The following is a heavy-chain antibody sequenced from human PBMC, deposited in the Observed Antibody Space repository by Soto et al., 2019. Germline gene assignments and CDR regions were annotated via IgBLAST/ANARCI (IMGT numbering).Heavy chain of an antibody. CDR2: ISHDGNDK. D-gene: IGHD3-3*01. Sequence: GGSLRLSCAASGFTFSSYTMHWVRQTPGKGLERVAVISHDGNDKYYADSVKGRFTISRDNSENTLYLQMNSLRREDTSVYYCARDKRDLRFLEWSYYFDYWGQGTLVTVSS. CDR3: ARDKRDLRFLEWSYYFDY. J-gene: IGHJ4*02. V-gene: IGHV3-30*04. CDR1: GFTFSSYT.